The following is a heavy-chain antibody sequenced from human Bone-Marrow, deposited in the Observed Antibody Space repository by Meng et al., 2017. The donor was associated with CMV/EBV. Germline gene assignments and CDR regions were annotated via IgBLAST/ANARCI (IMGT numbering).Heavy chain of an antibody. J-gene: IGHJ5*02. Sequence: SEPLSLTCTVSGYSIRRSTYYWGWIRQPPGKGLEWIGSIYYSGTTYYNPSLKRRVSLSVDTSKNQLSLKVTSVTAADTAVYYCARDLRNRPNWFDPWGQGILVTVSS. CDR3: ARDLRNRPNWFDP. V-gene: IGHV4-39*07. D-gene: IGHD5/OR15-5a*01. CDR2: IYYSGTT. CDR1: GYSIRRSTYY.